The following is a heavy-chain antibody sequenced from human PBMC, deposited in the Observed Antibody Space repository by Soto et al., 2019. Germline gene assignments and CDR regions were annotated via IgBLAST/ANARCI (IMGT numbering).Heavy chain of an antibody. V-gene: IGHV1-18*01. Sequence: QVQVVQSGVEVKKPGASVKVSCKTSGYTFTMYGISWVRQAPGQGLEWMGWISTYNGNTNYAQKFQGRVTMTTDTSTRTAYMELRSLRSDDSAVYYCARDSPVVYGRLGTYFDYWGQGTLVTVSS. CDR1: GYTFTMYG. J-gene: IGHJ4*02. D-gene: IGHD1-7*01. CDR2: ISTYNGNT. CDR3: ARDSPVVYGRLGTYFDY.